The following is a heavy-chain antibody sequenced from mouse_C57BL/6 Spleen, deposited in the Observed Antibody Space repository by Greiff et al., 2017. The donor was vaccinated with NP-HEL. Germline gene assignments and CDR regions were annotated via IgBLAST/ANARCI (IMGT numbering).Heavy chain of an antibody. Sequence: EVKVVESEGGLVQPGSSMKLSCTASGFTFSDYYMAWVRQVPEKGLEWVANINYDGSSTYYLDSLKSRFIISRDNAKNILYLQMSSLKSEDTATYYCARGSNHWYFDVWGTGTTVTVSS. CDR3: ARGSNHWYFDV. CDR1: GFTFSDYY. D-gene: IGHD2-5*01. CDR2: INYDGSST. V-gene: IGHV5-16*01. J-gene: IGHJ1*03.